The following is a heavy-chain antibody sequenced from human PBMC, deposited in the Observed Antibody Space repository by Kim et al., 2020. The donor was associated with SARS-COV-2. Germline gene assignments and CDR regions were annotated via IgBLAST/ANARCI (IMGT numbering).Heavy chain of an antibody. J-gene: IGHJ6*03. Sequence: NPPLKSRVTISVDTSKNQFSLKLSSVTAADTAVYYCARCYGSGSYAYMDVWGKGTTVTVSS. CDR3: ARCYGSGSYAYMDV. V-gene: IGHV4-59*01. D-gene: IGHD3-10*01.